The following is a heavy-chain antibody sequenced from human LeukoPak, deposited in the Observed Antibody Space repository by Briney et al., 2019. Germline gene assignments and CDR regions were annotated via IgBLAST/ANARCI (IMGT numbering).Heavy chain of an antibody. Sequence: PGGSLRLSCAASGFTFSSYWMHWVRQAPGKGLVWVSRINSDGSSTSYADSVKGRFTISRDNAKNSLYLQMSSLRAEDTALYYCASRSSVAASGPGWGQGTLVTVSS. V-gene: IGHV3-74*01. CDR2: INSDGSST. J-gene: IGHJ4*02. CDR3: ASRSSVAASGPG. D-gene: IGHD2-15*01. CDR1: GFTFSSYW.